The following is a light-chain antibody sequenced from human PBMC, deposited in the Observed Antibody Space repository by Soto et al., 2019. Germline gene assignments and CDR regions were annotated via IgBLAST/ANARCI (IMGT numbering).Light chain of an antibody. CDR1: QSVFNNY. CDR3: QQYGDSSP. CDR2: EAS. V-gene: IGKV3-20*01. Sequence: EIVLTQSPGTLSLSPGERATLSCRASQSVFNNYLLWYQQKPGQVPRLLIYEASSRAAGIPDRFSGSGSGTDFTLTIRRLEPEDLGVYYCQQYGDSSPFGGGTRVEIK. J-gene: IGKJ4*01.